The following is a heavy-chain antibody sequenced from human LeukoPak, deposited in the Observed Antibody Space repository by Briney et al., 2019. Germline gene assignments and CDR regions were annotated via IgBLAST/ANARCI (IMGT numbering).Heavy chain of an antibody. V-gene: IGHV1-8*01. Sequence: ASVKVSCKASGYTFTSYDINWVRQATGQGLEWMGWMNPNSGNTGYAQKFQGRVTMTRNTSISTAYMELSSLRSEDAAVYYCARRHSSGWYYYYYYGVDVWGQGTTVTVSS. CDR2: MNPNSGNT. CDR3: ARRHSSGWYYYYYYGVDV. CDR1: GYTFTSYD. J-gene: IGHJ6*02. D-gene: IGHD6-19*01.